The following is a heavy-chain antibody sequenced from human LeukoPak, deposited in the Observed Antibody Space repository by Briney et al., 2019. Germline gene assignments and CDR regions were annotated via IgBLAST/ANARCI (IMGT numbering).Heavy chain of an antibody. CDR1: GGSISSYY. J-gene: IGHJ3*02. V-gene: IGHV4-59*01. Sequence: PSETLSLTCTVSGGSISSYYWSWIRQPPGKGLEWIGYIYHTGSTSYNPSLKGRVTISVDTSKNQFSLKLSSVTAADTAVYYCAREAARQGRAFDIWGQGTMVTVSS. CDR3: AREAARQGRAFDI. D-gene: IGHD2-15*01. CDR2: IYHTGST.